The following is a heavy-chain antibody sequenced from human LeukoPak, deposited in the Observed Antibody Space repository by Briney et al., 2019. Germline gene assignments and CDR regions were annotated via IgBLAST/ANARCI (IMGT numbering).Heavy chain of an antibody. Sequence: TGGPLRLSCAASDFTVSSNSMSWVRQAPGKGLEWVSVTYSSGSTHYADSVKGRFTISRDSSKNTLYLQMNSLRAEDTAVYYCATESYGGAWGQGTLVTVSS. V-gene: IGHV3-53*01. CDR1: DFTVSSNS. CDR3: ATESYGGA. J-gene: IGHJ4*02. CDR2: TYSSGST. D-gene: IGHD1-26*01.